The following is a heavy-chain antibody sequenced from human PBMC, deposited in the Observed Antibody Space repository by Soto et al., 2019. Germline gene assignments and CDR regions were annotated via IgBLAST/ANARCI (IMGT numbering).Heavy chain of an antibody. D-gene: IGHD5-18*01. CDR2: IWYDGSNK. CDR3: ARQIQPHLNWFDP. V-gene: IGHV3-33*01. CDR1: GFTFSSYG. Sequence: GGSLRLSCAASGFTFSSYGMHWVRQAPGKGLEWVAVIWYDGSNKYYADSVKGRFTISRDNSKNTLYLQMNSLRAEDTAVYYCARQIQPHLNWFDPWGQGTLVTVSS. J-gene: IGHJ5*02.